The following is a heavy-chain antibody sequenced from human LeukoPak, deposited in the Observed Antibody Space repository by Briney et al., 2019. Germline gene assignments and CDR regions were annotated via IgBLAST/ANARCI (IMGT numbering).Heavy chain of an antibody. V-gene: IGHV4-59*11. D-gene: IGHD3-10*01. J-gene: IGHJ4*02. CDR3: ARDGNYYGSGIDY. CDR2: IYYSGST. Sequence: RTSETLSLTCTVSGGSISGHYWSWIRQPPGKGLEWIGYIYYSGSTNYKPSLKSRVTISVDTSKNQFSLKLSSVTAADTAVYYCARDGNYYGSGIDYWGQGTLVTVSS. CDR1: GGSISGHY.